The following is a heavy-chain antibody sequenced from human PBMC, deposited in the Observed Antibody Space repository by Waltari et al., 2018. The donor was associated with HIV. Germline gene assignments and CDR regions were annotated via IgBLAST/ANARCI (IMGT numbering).Heavy chain of an antibody. D-gene: IGHD3-10*01. J-gene: IGHJ5*02. CDR1: GFIFSNCR. CDR3: ARDQGVLGFDP. Sequence: EVRLVESGGGLVQPGGSLRLSCKASGFIFSNCRMNWVRQAPGKGLELVSYISSSSSTIYYADSVTGRFTISRDNAKNSLYLQMNSLSAEDTAVYYCARDQGVLGFDPWGQGTLVTVSS. CDR2: ISSSSSTI. V-gene: IGHV3-48*04.